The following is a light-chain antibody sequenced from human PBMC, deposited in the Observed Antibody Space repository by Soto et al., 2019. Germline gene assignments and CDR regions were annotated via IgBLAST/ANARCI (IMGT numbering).Light chain of an antibody. CDR1: QGISSY. CDR2: AAS. Sequence: PFTQSPSSVSAYVRARVTISCRASQGISSYLAWYQQKPGKAPKLLIYAASTLQSGVPSRFSGSGSGTDFTLTISSLQPEDFATYCCQQNYAAPLTFGPGTRLEI. V-gene: IGKV1-9*01. J-gene: IGKJ5*01. CDR3: QQNYAAPLT.